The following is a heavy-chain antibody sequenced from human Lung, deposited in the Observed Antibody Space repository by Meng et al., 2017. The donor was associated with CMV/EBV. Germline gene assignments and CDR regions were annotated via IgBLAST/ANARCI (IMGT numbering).Heavy chain of an antibody. D-gene: IGHD6-6*01. CDR1: GFAFRNFG. J-gene: IGHJ4*02. Sequence: SCAASGFAFRNFGIHWARQAPGKGLEWVAFIRPDGTDKYYGDSVTGRFTISRDDSKNTLFLQMNSLRPDDTAMYYCAKDLGTSSRSYWGQGTRVTVSS. CDR3: AKDLGTSSRSY. CDR2: IRPDGTDK. V-gene: IGHV3-30*02.